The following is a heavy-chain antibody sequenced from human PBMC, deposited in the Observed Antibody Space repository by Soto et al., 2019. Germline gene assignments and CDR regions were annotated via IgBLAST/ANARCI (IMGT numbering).Heavy chain of an antibody. Sequence: PSETLSLTCAVSGGSISSSNWWSWVRQPPGKGLGWIGEIYHSGSTNYNPSLKSRVTISVDKSKNQFSLKLSSVTAADTAVYYCARKYCSSTSCLGFDPWGQGTLVTVSS. CDR2: IYHSGST. J-gene: IGHJ5*02. CDR3: ARKYCSSTSCLGFDP. D-gene: IGHD2-2*01. V-gene: IGHV4-4*02. CDR1: GGSISSSNW.